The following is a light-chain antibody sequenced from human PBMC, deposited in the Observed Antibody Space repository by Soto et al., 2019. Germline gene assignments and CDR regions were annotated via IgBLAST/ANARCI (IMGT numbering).Light chain of an antibody. CDR1: SSDVAAYNY. CDR3: SSYAGSDSFV. CDR2: DVS. J-gene: IGLJ3*02. V-gene: IGLV2-8*01. Sequence: QSVLTQPPSASGSPGQSVTISCTGTSSDVAAYNYVSWYQQHPGKAPKLMIYDVSDRPSGVPDRFSGSKSGNTASLTVSGLQAEDEADYFCSSYAGSDSFVFGGGTKVTVL.